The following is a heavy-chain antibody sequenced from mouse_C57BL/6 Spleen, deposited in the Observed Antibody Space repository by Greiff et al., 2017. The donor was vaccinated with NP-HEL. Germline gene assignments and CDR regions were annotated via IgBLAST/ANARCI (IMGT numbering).Heavy chain of an antibody. D-gene: IGHD2-3*01. V-gene: IGHV1-22*01. J-gene: IGHJ3*01. CDR3: ARSDGYSWFAY. CDR1: GYTFTDYN. CDR2: INPNNGGT. Sequence: VQLKQSGPELVKPGASVKISCKASGYTFTDYNMHWVKQSHGKSLEWIGYINPNNGGTNYNQKFKGKATLTVNKSSSTAYMELRSLTSEDSAVYYCARSDGYSWFAYWGQGTLVTVSA.